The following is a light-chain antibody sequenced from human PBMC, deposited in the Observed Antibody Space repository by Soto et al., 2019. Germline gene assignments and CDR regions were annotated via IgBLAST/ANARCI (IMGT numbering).Light chain of an antibody. Sequence: EIVLTQSPATLSSFPGGRVTLSCRASQAVNTRLAWYQHKPGQAPRLLIYLTSNRAAGIPARFSGSGSGTEFTLTISSLQSEDFAVYYCQQYNNWPPRLTFGGGTKVDIK. J-gene: IGKJ4*01. CDR2: LTS. CDR1: QAVNTR. V-gene: IGKV3D-15*01. CDR3: QQYNNWPPRLT.